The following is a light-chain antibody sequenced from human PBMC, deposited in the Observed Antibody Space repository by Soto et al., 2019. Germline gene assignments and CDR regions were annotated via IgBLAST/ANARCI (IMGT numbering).Light chain of an antibody. V-gene: IGKV3-20*01. Sequence: EIVLTQSPGTLSLSPGERATLSCRASQSVGSDYLAWYQQKPGQAPRLLIYGASIRATGIPDRFSGSGSGTDFTLTISRLEPEDFAVYYCQQYGGSPRTFGQGTKLEI. CDR3: QQYGGSPRT. J-gene: IGKJ2*01. CDR1: QSVGSDY. CDR2: GAS.